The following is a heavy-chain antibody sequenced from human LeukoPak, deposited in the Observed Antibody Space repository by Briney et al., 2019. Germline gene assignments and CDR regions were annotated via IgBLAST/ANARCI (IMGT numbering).Heavy chain of an antibody. V-gene: IGHV4-59*01. J-gene: IGHJ5*02. CDR1: GGSISSYY. D-gene: IGHD6-19*01. Sequence: SETLSLTCTVSGGSISSYYWSWIRQPPGKGLEWIGYIYYSGSSNYNPSLKSRVTISVDTSKNQFSLKLSSVTAADTAVYYCAREAVAGTGWFDPWGQGTLVTVSS. CDR3: AREAVAGTGWFDP. CDR2: IYYSGSS.